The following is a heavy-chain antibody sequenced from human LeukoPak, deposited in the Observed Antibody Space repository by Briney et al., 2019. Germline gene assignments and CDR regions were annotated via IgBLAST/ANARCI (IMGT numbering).Heavy chain of an antibody. V-gene: IGHV4-34*01. Sequence: SETLSLTCAVYGVSFSGYYWSWIRQPPGKGLEWIGEINHSGSTNYNPSLKSRVTISVDTSKNQFSLKLSSVTAADTAVYYCARRSSSGGDYWGQGTLVTVSS. CDR2: INHSGST. CDR3: ARRSSSGGDY. J-gene: IGHJ4*02. CDR1: GVSFSGYY. D-gene: IGHD6-6*01.